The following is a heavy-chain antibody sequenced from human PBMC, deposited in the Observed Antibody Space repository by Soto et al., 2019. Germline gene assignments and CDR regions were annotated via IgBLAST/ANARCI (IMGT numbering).Heavy chain of an antibody. Sequence: PGGSLRLSCAASGFTFNNYAMSWVRQAPGKGLEWVSTISGSGRSAYYADSVKGRFTTSRDNSKNTLYLQMNSLRAEDTAVFYCAKDPTEAGTAEYFQYWGQGTQVTVSS. CDR1: GFTFNNYA. D-gene: IGHD6-19*01. CDR3: AKDPTEAGTAEYFQY. V-gene: IGHV3-23*01. CDR2: ISGSGRSA. J-gene: IGHJ1*01.